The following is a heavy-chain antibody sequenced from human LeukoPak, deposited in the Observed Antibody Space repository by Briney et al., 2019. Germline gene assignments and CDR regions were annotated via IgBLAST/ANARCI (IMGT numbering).Heavy chain of an antibody. CDR2: ISSTGGST. V-gene: IGHV3-64*01. Sequence: QPGGSLRLSCAASGFTFDNYALHWVRQAPGKGLEYVSGISSTGGSTTFANTVKDRFTISGDNSKNTLYLQMGSLRAEDMALYYCARGSGTHYYHYSMDVWGQGTTVTVSS. D-gene: IGHD3-10*01. CDR1: GFTFDNYA. CDR3: ARGSGTHYYHYSMDV. J-gene: IGHJ6*02.